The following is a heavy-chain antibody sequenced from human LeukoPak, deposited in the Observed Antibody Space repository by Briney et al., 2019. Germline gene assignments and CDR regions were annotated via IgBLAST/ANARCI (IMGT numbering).Heavy chain of an antibody. CDR2: ISPTGSAT. CDR3: ARGPNSNWSGLDF. CDR1: GFSFSGHW. V-gene: IGHV3-74*01. Sequence: GGSLRLSCTASGFSFSGHWMHWARQLPGKGLVWVSRISPTGSATSYADSVKGRFTVSRDNAKNTLYLQVNNLRAEDTAVYYCARGPNSNWSGLDFWGQGTLLTVSS. J-gene: IGHJ4*02. D-gene: IGHD6-6*01.